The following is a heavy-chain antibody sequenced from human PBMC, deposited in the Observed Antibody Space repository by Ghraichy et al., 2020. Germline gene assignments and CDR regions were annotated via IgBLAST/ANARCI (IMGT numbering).Heavy chain of an antibody. V-gene: IGHV3-21*01. CDR3: ARGTPYYDSSGYVVPLEDAFDI. D-gene: IGHD3-22*01. J-gene: IGHJ3*02. CDR1: GFTFSSYS. CDR2: ISSSSSYI. Sequence: GGSLRLSCAASGFTFSSYSMNWVRQAPGKGLEWVSSISSSSSYIYYADSVKGRFTISRDNAKNSLYLQMNSLRAEDTAVYYCARGTPYYDSSGYVVPLEDAFDIWGQGTMVTVSS.